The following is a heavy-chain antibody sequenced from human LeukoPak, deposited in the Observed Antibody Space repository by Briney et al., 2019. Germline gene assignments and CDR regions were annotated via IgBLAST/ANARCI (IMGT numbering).Heavy chain of an antibody. CDR1: GGSISSGGYY. D-gene: IGHD4-17*01. J-gene: IGHJ4*02. V-gene: IGHV4-31*03. CDR2: IYYSGST. Sequence: PSQTLSLTCTVSGGSISSGGYYWSWIRQHPGKGLEWIGYIYYSGSTYYNPSLKSRVTISVDTSKNQFSLKLSSVTAADTAVYYCAREGYYGDQTEGFDYWGQGTLVTVSS. CDR3: AREGYYGDQTEGFDY.